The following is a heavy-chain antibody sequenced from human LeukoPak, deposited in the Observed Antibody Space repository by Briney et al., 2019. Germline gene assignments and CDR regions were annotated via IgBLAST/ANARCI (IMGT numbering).Heavy chain of an antibody. Sequence: GGSLRLSCAASGFTFSSYWMSWARQAAGKGLEWVANIKQDGSEKYYVDSVKGRFTISRDNAKNSLYLQMNSLRAEDTAVYYCARDNRIAAAGINWFDPWGQGTLVTVSS. D-gene: IGHD6-13*01. V-gene: IGHV3-7*01. CDR2: IKQDGSEK. CDR3: ARDNRIAAAGINWFDP. J-gene: IGHJ5*02. CDR1: GFTFSSYW.